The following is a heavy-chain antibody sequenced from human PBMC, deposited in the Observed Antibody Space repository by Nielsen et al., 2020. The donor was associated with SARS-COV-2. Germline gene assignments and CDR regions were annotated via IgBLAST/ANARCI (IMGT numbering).Heavy chain of an antibody. Sequence: GGSLRLSCAASGFTFSSYVMHWVRKAPGKGLEWVAVISYDGSNKYYADSVKGRFTISRDNSKNTLYLQMNSLRAEDTAVYYCARDASTPYYYYGMDVWGQGTTVTVSS. D-gene: IGHD2-2*01. CDR2: ISYDGSNK. CDR1: GFTFSSYV. CDR3: ARDASTPYYYYGMDV. J-gene: IGHJ6*02. V-gene: IGHV3-30-3*01.